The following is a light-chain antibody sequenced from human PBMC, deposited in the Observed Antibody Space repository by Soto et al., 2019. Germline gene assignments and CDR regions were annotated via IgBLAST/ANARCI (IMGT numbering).Light chain of an antibody. CDR3: QQYFGSLYT. Sequence: SVLTQSPGTLSLSPGEGATLSCRPSQSISSTYLAWYQQKPGQAPRLLIYAASSRATGIPDRFSGSGSGTDFTLTISRLEPEDFAVYYCQQYFGSLYTFGQGTKLDIK. CDR2: AAS. J-gene: IGKJ2*01. CDR1: QSISSTY. V-gene: IGKV3-20*01.